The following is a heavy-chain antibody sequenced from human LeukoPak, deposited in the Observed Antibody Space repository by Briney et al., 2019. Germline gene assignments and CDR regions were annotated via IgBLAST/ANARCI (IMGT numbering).Heavy chain of an antibody. CDR3: ATAQSSVAGIIGD. V-gene: IGHV3-11*04. J-gene: IGHJ4*02. CDR2: ISGSGSNK. CDR1: GFTFSEYF. D-gene: IGHD6-19*01. Sequence: GGSLRLSCAASGFTFSEYFMTWIRQAPGKGLEWVSYISGSGSNKYYADSVKGRFTISRDNAKNSLYLQMNSLRVEDTAVYYCATAQSSVAGIIGDWGQGTLVTVSS.